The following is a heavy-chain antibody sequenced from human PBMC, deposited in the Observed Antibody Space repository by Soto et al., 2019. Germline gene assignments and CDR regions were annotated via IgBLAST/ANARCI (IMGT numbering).Heavy chain of an antibody. CDR1: GYTFTSNG. CDR3: ASIAAPMNLDY. D-gene: IGHD6-6*01. CDR2: TSAYNGNT. Sequence: QVQLVQSGAEVKKPGASVKGSCKAPGYTFTSNGISWVRQAPGQGLEWMGWTSAYNGNTNYAQKLQGRVTMTTDTSTSTAYMELRSLRSDDTAVYYCASIAAPMNLDYWGQGTLVTVSS. J-gene: IGHJ4*02. V-gene: IGHV1-18*01.